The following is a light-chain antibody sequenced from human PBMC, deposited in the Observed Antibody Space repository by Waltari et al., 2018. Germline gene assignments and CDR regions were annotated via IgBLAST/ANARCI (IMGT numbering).Light chain of an antibody. CDR1: KIGGKT. J-gene: IGLJ1*01. V-gene: IGLV3-21*03. CDR3: QVWEGSSDHYV. Sequence: SYVLTQPASVSVAPGKPARITCEGNKIGGKTVHWYQLRPGQAPVLVVHDDSDRPSGIPERFSGSNSGNTATLTISGVEVGDEGDYYCQVWEGSSDHYVFGTGTAVTV. CDR2: DDS.